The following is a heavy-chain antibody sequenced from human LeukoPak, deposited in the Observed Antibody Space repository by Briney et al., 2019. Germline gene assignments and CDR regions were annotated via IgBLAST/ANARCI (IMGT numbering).Heavy chain of an antibody. V-gene: IGHV3-21*01. J-gene: IGHJ4*02. CDR3: ARDYLFYGSGPPGYYFDY. D-gene: IGHD6-19*01. Sequence: GGSLRLSCAASGFTFSSYSMNWVRQAPGKGLEWVSSISSSSSYICYADSVKGRFTISRDNAKNSLYLQMNSLRAEDTAVYYCARDYLFYGSGPPGYYFDYWGQGTLVTVSS. CDR1: GFTFSSYS. CDR2: ISSSSSYI.